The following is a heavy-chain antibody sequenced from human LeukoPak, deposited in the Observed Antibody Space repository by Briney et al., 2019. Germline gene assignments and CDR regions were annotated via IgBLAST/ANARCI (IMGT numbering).Heavy chain of an antibody. D-gene: IGHD2-2*02. Sequence: PSETLSLTCTVSGGSISSSSYYWGWIRQPPGKGLEWIGSIYYSGSTYYNPSLKSRVTISVDTSKNQFSLKLSSVTAADTAVYYCATPDCSSTSCYRYYFGYWGQGTLVTVSS. V-gene: IGHV4-39*07. CDR1: GGSISSSSYY. J-gene: IGHJ4*02. CDR2: IYYSGST. CDR3: ATPDCSSTSCYRYYFGY.